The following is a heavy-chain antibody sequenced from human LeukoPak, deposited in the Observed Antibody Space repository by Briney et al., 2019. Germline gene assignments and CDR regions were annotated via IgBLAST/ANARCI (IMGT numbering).Heavy chain of an antibody. Sequence: GGSLRLSCAASGFTVSSNYMSWVRQAPGKGLEWVSVIYSGGSTYYADSMKGRFTISRDNSKNTLYLQMNSLRAEDTAVYYCARDGTDSSGYYLYYYGMDVWGQGTTVTVSS. CDR2: IYSGGST. V-gene: IGHV3-66*01. D-gene: IGHD3-22*01. CDR1: GFTVSSNY. J-gene: IGHJ6*02. CDR3: ARDGTDSSGYYLYYYGMDV.